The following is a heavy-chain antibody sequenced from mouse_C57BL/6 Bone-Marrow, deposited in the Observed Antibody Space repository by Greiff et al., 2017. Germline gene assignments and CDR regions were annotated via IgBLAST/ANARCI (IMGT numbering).Heavy chain of an antibody. D-gene: IGHD1-1*01. J-gene: IGHJ3*01. CDR3: ARVEWDYAESERCAY. V-gene: IGHV1-81*01. CDR2: IYPRSGNT. Sequence: QVQLQQSGAELARPGASVKLSCKASGYTFTSYGISWVKQRTGQGLEWIGEIYPRSGNTYYNEKFKGKATLTADKYSRTAYMELRSLTSEDSAVYFCARVEWDYAESERCAYWGQGTLVTVSA. CDR1: GYTFTSYG.